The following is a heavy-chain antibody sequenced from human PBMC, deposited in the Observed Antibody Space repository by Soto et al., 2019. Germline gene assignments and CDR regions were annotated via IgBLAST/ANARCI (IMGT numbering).Heavy chain of an antibody. CDR2: IIPILGIA. Sequence: QVPLVQSGAEVKKPGSSVKVSCKASGGTFSSYSINWVRQAPGQGLEWMGRIIPILGIANYAQKFQGRVTITADKSTSTAYMELSSLRSEDTAVYYCAREGAENYYYGMDVWGQGTTVTVSS. CDR1: GGTFSSYS. V-gene: IGHV1-69*08. J-gene: IGHJ6*02. CDR3: AREGAENYYYGMDV.